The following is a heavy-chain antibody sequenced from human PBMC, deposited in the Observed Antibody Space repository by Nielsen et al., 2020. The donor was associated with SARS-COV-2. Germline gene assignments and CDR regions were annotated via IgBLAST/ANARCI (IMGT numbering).Heavy chain of an antibody. D-gene: IGHD6-19*01. Sequence: ASVKVSCKASGYTFTSYGISWVRQAPGQGLEWMGWISAYNGNTNYAQKLQGRATMATDTSTSTAYMELRSLRSDDTAVYYCARDGEAVAPPYNYNYGMDVWGQGTTVTVSS. CDR3: ARDGEAVAPPYNYNYGMDV. CDR1: GYTFTSYG. CDR2: ISAYNGNT. J-gene: IGHJ6*02. V-gene: IGHV1-18*01.